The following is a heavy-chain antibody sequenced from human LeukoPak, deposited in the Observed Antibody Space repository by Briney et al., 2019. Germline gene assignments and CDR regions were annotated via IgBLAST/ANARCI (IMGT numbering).Heavy chain of an antibody. CDR3: AKDAGYCSSTSCDPLDY. Sequence: GGSLRLSCAASGFTFSNYDMHWVRQVTGKGLEWVSAFHTAGDTHYSDSVKGRFTISRDNSKNTLYLQMNSLRAEDTAVYYCAKDAGYCSSTSCDPLDYWGQGTLVTVSS. V-gene: IGHV3-13*01. CDR2: FHTAGDT. J-gene: IGHJ4*02. CDR1: GFTFSNYD. D-gene: IGHD2-2*01.